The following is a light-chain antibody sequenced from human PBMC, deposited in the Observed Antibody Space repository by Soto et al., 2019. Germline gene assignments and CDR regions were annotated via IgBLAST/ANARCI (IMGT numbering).Light chain of an antibody. CDR3: QQYNTWPRT. V-gene: IGKV3-15*01. J-gene: IGKJ1*01. CDR1: QSVGSS. Sequence: EIVMTQSPATLSVSPGERATLSCRASQSVGSSLAWYQQKPGQAPRLLIYGPSTRATGIPARFSGSGSGTEFILTISSLQSEDFALYYCQQYNTWPRTFGQGTKVEMK. CDR2: GPS.